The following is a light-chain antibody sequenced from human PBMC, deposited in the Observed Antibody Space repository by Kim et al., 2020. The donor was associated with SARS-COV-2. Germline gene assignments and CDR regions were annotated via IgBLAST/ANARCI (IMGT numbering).Light chain of an antibody. CDR3: QSYDSGLSGHVV. V-gene: IGLV1-40*01. CDR2: GNT. J-gene: IGLJ2*01. Sequence: VTGTGAGGGSKSGARDDVPWDRRLRGTAPKLLIYGNTDRPSGVPDRFSGSTSGTSASLAITGLQAEDEADYFCQSYDSGLSGHVVFGGGTQLTVL. CDR1: GSKSGARDD.